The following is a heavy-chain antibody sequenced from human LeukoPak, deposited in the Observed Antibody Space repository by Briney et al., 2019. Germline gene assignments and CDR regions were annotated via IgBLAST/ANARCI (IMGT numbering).Heavy chain of an antibody. D-gene: IGHD2-15*01. CDR1: GGSISSYY. CDR2: IYYSGST. J-gene: IGHJ4*02. V-gene: IGHV4-59*12. CDR3: ARDRCSGGVCFDY. Sequence: SETLSLTCTVSGGSISSYYWSWIRQPPGKGLEWIGYIYYSGSTYYNPCLESRLTISVDTSKNQFSLKVNSVTAADTAVYYCARDRCSGGVCFDYWGQGTLVTVSS.